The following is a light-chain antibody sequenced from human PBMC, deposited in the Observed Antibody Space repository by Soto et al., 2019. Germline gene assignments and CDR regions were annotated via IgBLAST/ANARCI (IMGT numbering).Light chain of an antibody. V-gene: IGKV1-8*01. Sequence: AIRMTQSPSSLSASTGDRVTITCRASQGISSYLAWYQQKPGKAPKLLIYAASTLQSGVPSRFSGSGSGTDFTLTISCLQSEDFATYYCQQYYSYRFIFGPGTKVVIK. J-gene: IGKJ3*01. CDR3: QQYYSYRFI. CDR2: AAS. CDR1: QGISSY.